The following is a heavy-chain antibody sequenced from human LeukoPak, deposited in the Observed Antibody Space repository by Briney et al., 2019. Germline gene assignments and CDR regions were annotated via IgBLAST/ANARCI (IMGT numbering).Heavy chain of an antibody. CDR3: ARDAYYDFWSGYYYYYYGMDV. Sequence: SETLSLTCAVYGGSFSGYYWSWIRQPPGKGLDWIGEINHSGSTNYNPSLKSRVTISVDTSKNQFSLKLSSVTAADTAVYYCARDAYYDFWSGYYYYYYGMDVWGQGTTVTVSS. J-gene: IGHJ6*02. CDR1: GGSFSGYY. CDR2: INHSGST. V-gene: IGHV4-34*01. D-gene: IGHD3-3*01.